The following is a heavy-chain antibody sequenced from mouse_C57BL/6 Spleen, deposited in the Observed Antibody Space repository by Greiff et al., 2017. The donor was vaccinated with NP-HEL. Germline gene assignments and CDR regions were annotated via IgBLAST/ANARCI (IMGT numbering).Heavy chain of an antibody. Sequence: QVQLQQSGAELARPGASVKLSCKASGYTFTSYGISWVKQRTGQGLEWIGEIYPRSGNTYYNEKFKGKATLTADKSSSTAYMELRSLTSEDSAVYFCARTYDYDEFAYWGQGTLVTVSA. J-gene: IGHJ3*01. D-gene: IGHD2-4*01. V-gene: IGHV1-81*01. CDR1: GYTFTSYG. CDR3: ARTYDYDEFAY. CDR2: IYPRSGNT.